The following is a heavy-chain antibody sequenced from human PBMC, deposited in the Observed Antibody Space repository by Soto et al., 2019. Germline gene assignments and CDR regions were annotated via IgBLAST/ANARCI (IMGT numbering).Heavy chain of an antibody. CDR2: ISGSGART. D-gene: IGHD3-9*01. CDR3: AKASYDILTGYSPDY. V-gene: IGHV3-23*01. J-gene: IGHJ4*02. Sequence: EVHLLESGGGLVQPGGSLRLSCAASGFTFNSYAMNWVRQAPGKGLEWVSGISGSGARTYYADSVKGRFTVSRDNSKTTLYLQMNSLRAEDTAVYYCAKASYDILTGYSPDYWGQGTLVTVSS. CDR1: GFTFNSYA.